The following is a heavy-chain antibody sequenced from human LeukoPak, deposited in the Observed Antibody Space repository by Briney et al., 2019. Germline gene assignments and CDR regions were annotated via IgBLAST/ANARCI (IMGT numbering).Heavy chain of an antibody. CDR2: FCAYNGNT. J-gene: IGHJ6*02. D-gene: IGHD5-18*01. CDR1: VYTLTIYG. V-gene: IGHV1-18*01. CDR3: ARDGGYGRRYYHHYGMEV. Sequence: GASVKVSRKSSVYTLTIYGISWVRQAPGQGLVWVGWFCAYNGNTNYAQKLQGRVTMTTDASTSTAYMELRSLGSDDTAVYYCARDGGYGRRYYHHYGMEVWGQGTTVTVSS.